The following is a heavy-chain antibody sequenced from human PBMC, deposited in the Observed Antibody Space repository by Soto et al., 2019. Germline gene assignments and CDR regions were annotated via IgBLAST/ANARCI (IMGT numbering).Heavy chain of an antibody. D-gene: IGHD3-10*01. CDR1: GFTLSGYA. CDR3: AKDLRSNYVGNFDC. J-gene: IGHJ4*02. CDR2: ITSNSATT. V-gene: IGHV3-23*01. Sequence: TGGSLRLSCAASGFTLSGYAMSWVRQAPGKGLEWVSTITSNSATTHYADFVKGRFTISRDNSKNTVFLQMNSLRADDTAVYYCAKDLRSNYVGNFDCWGQGTLVTVSS.